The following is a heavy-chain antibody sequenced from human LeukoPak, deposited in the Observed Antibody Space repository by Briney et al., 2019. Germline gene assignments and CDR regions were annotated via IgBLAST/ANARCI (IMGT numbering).Heavy chain of an antibody. D-gene: IGHD5-24*01. CDR3: ARGFEMATITY. CDR2: INTNTGNL. CDR1: GYTFTSYA. J-gene: IGHJ4*02. Sequence: ASVKVSCKASGYTFTSYAMNWVRQAPGQGLEWMGWINTNTGNLTYAQGFTGRFVFSLDTSVSTAYLQISSLKAEDTAVCYCARGFEMATITYWGQGTLVTVSS. V-gene: IGHV7-4-1*02.